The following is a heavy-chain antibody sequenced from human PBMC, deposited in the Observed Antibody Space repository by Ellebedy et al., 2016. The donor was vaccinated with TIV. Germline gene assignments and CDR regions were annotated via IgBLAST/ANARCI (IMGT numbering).Heavy chain of an antibody. CDR2: IYGGDST. CDR3: AKPPEQWLIHTGLDS. CDR1: GFTVSGNY. J-gene: IGHJ4*02. Sequence: GESLKISCAASGFTVSGNYMSWVRQAPGKGLEWVSVIYGGDSTYYVDSVKGRFTISRDNSKNTLYLQMNSLRAEDMAIYYCAKPPEQWLIHTGLDSWGQGTLVTVAS. D-gene: IGHD6-19*01. V-gene: IGHV3-53*01.